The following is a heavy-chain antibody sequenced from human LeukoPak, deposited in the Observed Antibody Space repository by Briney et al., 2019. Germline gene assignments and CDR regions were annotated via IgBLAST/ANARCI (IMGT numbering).Heavy chain of an antibody. J-gene: IGHJ4*02. Sequence: GGSLRLSCAASGFTFSSYSMNWVRQAPGKGLEWVSSISSSSSYIYYADSVKGRFTISRDNAKNSLYLQMNSLRAEDTAVYYCARDSYYSSGWYPPYFDYWGQGTLVTVSS. V-gene: IGHV3-21*01. CDR1: GFTFSSYS. D-gene: IGHD6-19*01. CDR3: ARDSYYSSGWYPPYFDY. CDR2: ISSSSSYI.